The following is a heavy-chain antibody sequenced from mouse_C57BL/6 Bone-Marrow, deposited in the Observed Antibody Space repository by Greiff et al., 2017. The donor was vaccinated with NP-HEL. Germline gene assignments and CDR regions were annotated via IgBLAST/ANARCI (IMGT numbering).Heavy chain of an antibody. D-gene: IGHD2-12*01. J-gene: IGHJ2*01. CDR3: ARDYRDYFDY. CDR1: GYTFTSYW. V-gene: IGHV1-69*01. Sequence: QVQLQQPGAELVMPGASVKLSCKASGYTFTSYWLHWVKQRPGQGLEWIGEIDPSDSYTNYNQKFKGKATLTVDKSSSTAYMQLSSLTSEYSAVYYCARDYRDYFDYWGQGTTLTVSS. CDR2: IDPSDSYT.